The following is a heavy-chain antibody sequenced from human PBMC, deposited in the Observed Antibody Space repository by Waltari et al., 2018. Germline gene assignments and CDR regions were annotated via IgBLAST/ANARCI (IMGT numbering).Heavy chain of an antibody. D-gene: IGHD1-26*01. CDR3: AKDRGIVGAPSYFQH. CDR2: ISGSGGST. Sequence: EVQLLESGGGLVQPGGSLRLSCAASGFTFSSYAMSWVRQAPGQGLEWVSAISGSGGSTYYADSVKGRFTISRDNSKNTLYLQMNSLRAEDTAVYYCAKDRGIVGAPSYFQHWGQGTLVTVSS. CDR1: GFTFSSYA. J-gene: IGHJ1*01. V-gene: IGHV3-23*01.